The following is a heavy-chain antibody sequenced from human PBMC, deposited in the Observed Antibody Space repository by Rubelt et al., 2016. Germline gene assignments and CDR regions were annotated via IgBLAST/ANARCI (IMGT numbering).Heavy chain of an antibody. CDR1: GGSISRSTYY. Sequence: QLQLQESGPGLVKPSETLSLTCTVSGGSISRSTYYWGWIRQPPGKGLEWIGSVYYSGSTYYNPSLKSRVTMSVDTSTNYFSLMLTSVTAADTAVYYCARDRASGSLTAWFDPWGQGTLVTVSA. J-gene: IGHJ5*02. CDR3: ARDRASGSLTAWFDP. CDR2: VYYSGST. D-gene: IGHD5-12*01. V-gene: IGHV4-39*02.